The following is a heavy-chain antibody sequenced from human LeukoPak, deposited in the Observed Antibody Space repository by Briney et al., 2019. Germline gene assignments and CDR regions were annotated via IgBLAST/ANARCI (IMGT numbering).Heavy chain of an antibody. CDR2: INWNGGST. CDR1: GFTFDDYG. V-gene: IGHV3-20*04. Sequence: GGSLRLSCAASGFTFDDYGMSWARQAPGKGLEWVSGINWNGGSTGYADSVKGRFTISRDNAKNSLYLQMNSLRAEDTALYYCARGGRDPEAYYYYYYMDVWGKGTTVTVSS. CDR3: ARGGRDPEAYYYYYYMDV. J-gene: IGHJ6*03.